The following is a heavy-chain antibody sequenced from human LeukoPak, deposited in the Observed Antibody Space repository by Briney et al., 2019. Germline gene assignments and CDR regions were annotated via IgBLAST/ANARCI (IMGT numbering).Heavy chain of an antibody. D-gene: IGHD1-26*01. CDR2: IFPGDSDT. CDR1: GYYFTNYW. CDR3: ASDIVGAPRAFDI. J-gene: IGHJ3*02. V-gene: IGHV5-51*01. Sequence: GESLKISCEGSGYYFTNYWIGWVRQMPGNGLEWMGIIFPGDSDTKYSPSFQGRVTISADKSISTAYLQWSSLKASDTAMYYCASDIVGAPRAFDIWGQGTMVTVSS.